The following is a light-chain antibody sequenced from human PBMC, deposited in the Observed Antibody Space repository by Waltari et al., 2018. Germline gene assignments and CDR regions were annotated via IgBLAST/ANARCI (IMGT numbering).Light chain of an antibody. Sequence: DIQMTQSPSTLSASVGDRVTIICRASQRLSSYLAWYQQKPGKAPKLLIYKTSSLETGVPSSFSGTGSGTEFTLTISSLQPDDIATYYGQQYNSDPFTFGPGTKVDIK. J-gene: IGKJ3*01. CDR3: QQYNSDPFT. CDR1: QRLSSY. V-gene: IGKV1-5*03. CDR2: KTS.